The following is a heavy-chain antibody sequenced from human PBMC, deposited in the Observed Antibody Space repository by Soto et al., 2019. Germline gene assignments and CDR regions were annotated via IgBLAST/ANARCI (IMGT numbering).Heavy chain of an antibody. J-gene: IGHJ6*03. CDR2: ISAFNGNT. D-gene: IGHD6-13*01. Sequence: QDQLVQSGAEVKKPGASVTVSCKASGYSFTNYGVTWVRQAPGQGLEWMGWISAFNGNTHYAQNLQGRVTMTTDASASTAYMELRSLRSYETAVYYCARERGVAPPIAGNAHYYSYMVVWGKGTTVTVSS. CDR1: GYSFTNYG. V-gene: IGHV1-18*01. CDR3: ARERGVAPPIAGNAHYYSYMVV.